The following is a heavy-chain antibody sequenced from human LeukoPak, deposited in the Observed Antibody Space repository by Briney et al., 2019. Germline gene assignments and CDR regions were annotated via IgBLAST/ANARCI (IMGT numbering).Heavy chain of an antibody. CDR2: IYYSGST. CDR3: ARERVGWLQLRIFDY. V-gene: IGHV4-30-4*01. Sequence: SETLSLTCTVSGGSISSGGYYWSWIRQPPGKGLEWIGYIYYSGSTYYNPSLKSRVTISVDTSKNQFSLKLSSVTAADTAVYYCARERVGWLQLRIFDYWGQGTLVTVSS. J-gene: IGHJ4*02. CDR1: GGSISSGGYY. D-gene: IGHD5-18*01.